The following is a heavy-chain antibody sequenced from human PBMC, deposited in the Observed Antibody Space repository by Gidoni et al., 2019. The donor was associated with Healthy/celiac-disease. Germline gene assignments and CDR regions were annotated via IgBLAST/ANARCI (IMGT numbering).Heavy chain of an antibody. CDR2: ISSSSSYI. V-gene: IGHV3-21*01. CDR3: ARLSPGDSFDY. Sequence: EVQLVESGGGLVKPGRSLRLSCAASGFTFSSYSMNWVRQAPGKGLEWVSSISSSSSYIYYADSVKGRFTISRDNAKNSLYLQMNSLRAEDTAVYYCARLSPGDSFDYWGQGTLVTVSS. D-gene: IGHD4-17*01. CDR1: GFTFSSYS. J-gene: IGHJ4*02.